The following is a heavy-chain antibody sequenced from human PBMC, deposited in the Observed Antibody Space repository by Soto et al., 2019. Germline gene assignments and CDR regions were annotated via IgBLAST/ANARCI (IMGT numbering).Heavy chain of an antibody. CDR1: GGSISSGGAYY. D-gene: IGHD3-10*01. V-gene: IGHV4-30-4*01. CDR2: IHYSGST. Sequence: SETLSLTCAVSGGSISSGGAYYWSWIRQSPGKGLEWIAYIHYSGSTYYNSSLKSRVTMSVDTAKNQFSLRVSSVTAADTAVYYCARSPRGLGNFDYWGQGTLVTVSS. CDR3: ARSPRGLGNFDY. J-gene: IGHJ4*02.